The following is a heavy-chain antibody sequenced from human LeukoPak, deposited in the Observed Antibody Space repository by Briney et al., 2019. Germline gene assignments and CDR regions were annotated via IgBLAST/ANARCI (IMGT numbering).Heavy chain of an antibody. Sequence: PGGSLRLSCAASGFTFSSYGMHWVRQAPGKGLEWVSSISSSTTYISYADSVKGRFTISRDNAKNSLYLQMNSLRAEDTAVYYCARGAAGYVGASSFDYWGQGTLVTVSS. V-gene: IGHV3-21*01. J-gene: IGHJ4*02. D-gene: IGHD1-26*01. CDR2: ISSSTTYI. CDR1: GFTFSSYG. CDR3: ARGAAGYVGASSFDY.